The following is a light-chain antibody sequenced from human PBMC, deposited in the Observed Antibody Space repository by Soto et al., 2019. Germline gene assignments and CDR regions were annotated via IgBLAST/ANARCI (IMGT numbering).Light chain of an antibody. CDR3: QTWGTGKGV. J-gene: IGLJ2*01. V-gene: IGLV4-69*01. CDR1: SGHSTYA. Sequence: QSVLTQSPSASASLGASVKLTCTLTSGHSTYAIAWHQQQPEKGPRYLMNLNSDGSHNKGDEIPDRFSGSSSGAERYLTISSLQSEDEADYYCQTWGTGKGVFGGGTQLTVL. CDR2: LNSDGSH.